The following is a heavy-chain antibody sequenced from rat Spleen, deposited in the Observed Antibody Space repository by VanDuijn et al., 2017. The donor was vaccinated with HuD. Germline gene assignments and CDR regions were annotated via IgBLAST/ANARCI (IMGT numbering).Heavy chain of an antibody. D-gene: IGHD3-1*01. CDR2: ISTSGSST. Sequence: EVLLVESGEGLVLPGRSLKLSCAASGFSFSNHYMAWVRQAPKKGLEWVATISTSGSSTYYRDSVKGRFTISRDNAESNLYLQMDSLRSEDTATYYCATPLHHWGLGVLVTVSS. CDR3: ATPLHH. J-gene: IGHJ2*01. V-gene: IGHV5-25*01. CDR1: GFSFSNHY.